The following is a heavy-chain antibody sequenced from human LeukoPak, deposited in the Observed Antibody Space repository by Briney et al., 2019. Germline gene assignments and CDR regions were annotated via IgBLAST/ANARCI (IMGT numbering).Heavy chain of an antibody. V-gene: IGHV3-23*01. CDR1: GFTFDSYA. CDR2: ISGSGAST. J-gene: IGHJ4*02. D-gene: IGHD6-6*01. Sequence: GGSLRLSCAASGFTFDSYAMSWVRQAPGKGLEWVSGISGSGASTYYIDSVKGRFTISRDNSKNTLYLQMNSLRAEDTAVYYCAKDHWYGSWSVFDSWGQGTLVTVSS. CDR3: AKDHWYGSWSVFDS.